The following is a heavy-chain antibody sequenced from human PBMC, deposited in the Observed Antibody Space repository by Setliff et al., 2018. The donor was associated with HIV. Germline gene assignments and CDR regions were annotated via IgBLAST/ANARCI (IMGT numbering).Heavy chain of an antibody. D-gene: IGHD4-17*01. Sequence: SVKVSCKASGGTFSSYAITWVRQAPGQGLEWMGRIIPISGAANYALKFQGKVTITADKSTSTAYMEVRSLRSEDTAVYYCASYFYDYGDTFDYWGEGTLVTVSS. CDR1: GGTFSSYA. V-gene: IGHV1-69*06. CDR2: IIPISGAA. J-gene: IGHJ4*02. CDR3: ASYFYDYGDTFDY.